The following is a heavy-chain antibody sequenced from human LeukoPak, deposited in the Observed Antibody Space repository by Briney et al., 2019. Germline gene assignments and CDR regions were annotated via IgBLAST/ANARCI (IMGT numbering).Heavy chain of an antibody. CDR2: IYYSGST. Sequence: SETLSLTCTVSGGSISDYYWNWIRQPPGKRLEWIGYIYYSGSTTYNPSLKSRVTMSVDTAKNQFSLKLRSVTAADTAVYYCARGDFCSSTNCYLRPMDVWGKGTTVTVSS. CDR1: GGSISDYY. J-gene: IGHJ6*03. V-gene: IGHV4-59*01. D-gene: IGHD2-2*01. CDR3: ARGDFCSSTNCYLRPMDV.